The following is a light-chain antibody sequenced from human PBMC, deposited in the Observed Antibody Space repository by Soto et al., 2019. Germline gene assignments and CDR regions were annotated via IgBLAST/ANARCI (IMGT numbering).Light chain of an antibody. CDR2: DVS. J-gene: IGLJ1*01. CDR3: SSYTSSSPL. Sequence: HSALTQPASVSGSPGQSITISCTGTSSDVGGYNYVSWYQQHPGKAPKLMIYDVSNRPSGVSNRFSGSKSGNTASLTISGLQAEDEADYYCSSYTSSSPLFGTGTKVTVL. CDR1: SSDVGGYNY. V-gene: IGLV2-14*01.